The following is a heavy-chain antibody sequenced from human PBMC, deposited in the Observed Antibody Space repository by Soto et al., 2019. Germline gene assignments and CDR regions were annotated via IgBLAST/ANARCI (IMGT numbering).Heavy chain of an antibody. J-gene: IGHJ4*02. V-gene: IGHV3-30-3*01. CDR2: ISYDGSNT. CDR1: GFAFNTYS. Sequence: QVHLVQSGGGVVQPGRSLRLSCAASGFAFNTYSMHWVRQAPGRGLEWVAVISYDGSNTFYADSVKGRFTISRDNSKNTLYLEMNILRCEDTDVYYCAKVSPSGYFCDFWGQGTMVTVAS. D-gene: IGHD6-19*01. CDR3: AKVSPSGYFCDF.